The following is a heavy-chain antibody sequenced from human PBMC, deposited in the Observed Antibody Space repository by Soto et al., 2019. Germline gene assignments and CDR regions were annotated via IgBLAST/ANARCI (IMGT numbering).Heavy chain of an antibody. D-gene: IGHD3-3*01. CDR1: GYPVTAYY. CDR3: ARGGGVGVAGSAAFDM. J-gene: IGHJ3*02. CDR2: INPATGAA. Sequence: QLHLVQSGAVVKKPGASVTVSCSASGYPVTAYYMHWVRQAPGRGLEWMGGINPATGAAKYTQTFRGRVPMPRDTSTSTVFMDLSGLKSEDPAVFSCARGGGVGVAGSAAFDMWGQGTLVTVSS. V-gene: IGHV1-2*02.